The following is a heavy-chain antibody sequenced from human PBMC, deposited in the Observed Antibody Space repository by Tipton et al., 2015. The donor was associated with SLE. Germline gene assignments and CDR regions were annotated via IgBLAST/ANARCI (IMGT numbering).Heavy chain of an antibody. D-gene: IGHD1-26*01. CDR2: ISSSGAT. J-gene: IGHJ5*02. CDR1: GGSITSGGYY. V-gene: IGHV4-61*02. Sequence: LVQPSQTLSLTCIVSGGSITSGGYYWSWIRQPAGKGLEWIGRISSSGATNYNPSLQSRVTMSVDTSKNQFSLKLSSVTAADTAVYYCARDFRANGNWFDPWGQGTLVTVSS. CDR3: ARDFRANGNWFDP.